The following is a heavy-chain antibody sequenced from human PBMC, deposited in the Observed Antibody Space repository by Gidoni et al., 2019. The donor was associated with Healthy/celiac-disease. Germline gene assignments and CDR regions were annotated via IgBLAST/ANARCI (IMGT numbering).Heavy chain of an antibody. CDR1: GFPSSANS. CDR3: ARMGNPVLLWFGELLTDAFDI. CDR2: ISSSGSTI. Sequence: QVHLVESGGGWFSLGGSLSPPVAASGFPSSANSLTGSGQAPGKGLEWVSYISSSGSTISYADSVKGRFTISRDNAKNSLYLQMNSLRAEDTAVYYCARMGNPVLLWFGELLTDAFDIWGQGTMVTVSS. D-gene: IGHD3-10*01. V-gene: IGHV3-11*01. J-gene: IGHJ3*02.